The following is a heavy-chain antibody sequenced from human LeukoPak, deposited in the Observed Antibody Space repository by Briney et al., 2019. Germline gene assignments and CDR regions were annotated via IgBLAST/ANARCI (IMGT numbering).Heavy chain of an antibody. CDR1: GGSISSGGYY. CDR3: ARAGVCSGGSCYHNWFDP. CDR2: IYYSGST. D-gene: IGHD2-15*01. V-gene: IGHV4-31*03. Sequence: SQTLSLTCTVSGGSISSGGYYWSWIRQHPGKGLEWIGYIYYSGSTYYNPSLKSRVTISVDTFKNQFSLKLSSVTAADTAVYYCARAGVCSGGSCYHNWFDPWGQGTLVTVSS. J-gene: IGHJ5*02.